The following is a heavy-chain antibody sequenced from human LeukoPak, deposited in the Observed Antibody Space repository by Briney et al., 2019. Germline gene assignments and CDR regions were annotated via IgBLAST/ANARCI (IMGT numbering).Heavy chain of an antibody. Sequence: GGSLRLTCVGSGFTFSDYWMSWVRQAPGKGLEWVANIKQDGSEKDYVDALKGRFTISRDNAKNSLYLQMNSLRAEDTAVYYCARWLELMRNFDWWGQGTLVTVSS. CDR1: GFTFSDYW. J-gene: IGHJ4*02. CDR2: IKQDGSEK. D-gene: IGHD5-24*01. V-gene: IGHV3-7*01. CDR3: ARWLELMRNFDW.